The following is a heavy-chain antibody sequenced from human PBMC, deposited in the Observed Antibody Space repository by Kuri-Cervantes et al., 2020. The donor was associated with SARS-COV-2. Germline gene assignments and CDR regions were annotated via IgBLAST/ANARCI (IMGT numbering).Heavy chain of an antibody. V-gene: IGHV1-24*01. D-gene: IGHD4-11*01. J-gene: IGHJ4*02. CDR2: FDPEDGET. CDR3: ATLGGYSNSPQENLDY. CDR1: GYTLTELS. Sequence: ASVKVSCKVSGYTLTELSMHWVRQAPGKGLEWMGGFDPEDGETIYAQKFQGRVTMTEDTSTDTAYMELSSLRSEDTAVYYCATLGGYSNSPQENLDYWGQGTLVTVSS.